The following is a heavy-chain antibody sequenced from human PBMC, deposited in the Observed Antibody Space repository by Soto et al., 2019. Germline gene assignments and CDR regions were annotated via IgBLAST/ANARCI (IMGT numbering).Heavy chain of an antibody. CDR2: IKQDGGQK. CDR3: ARIGYSSSSLDY. V-gene: IGHV3-7*03. CDR1: GFIFRNYW. J-gene: IGHJ4*02. D-gene: IGHD6-6*01. Sequence: GSLRLSFAASGFIFRNYWMSWVRRAPGKGLEWVANIKQDGGQKYYVDSVKGRFTISRDNARNSLYLQINSLRAEDTAMYYCARIGYSSSSLDYWGLGTLVTVSS.